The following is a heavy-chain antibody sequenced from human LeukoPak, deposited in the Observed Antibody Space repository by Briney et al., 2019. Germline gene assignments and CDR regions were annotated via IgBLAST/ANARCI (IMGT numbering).Heavy chain of an antibody. CDR3: VRSTAVLPFDY. CDR1: GFTLSDYW. Sequence: GGSLRLSCAASGFTLSDYWMHWVRQGPGKGLVWVSRINPDGSSTNDADFVNGRFTISRDNAKNTLNMQMNSLRAEDTAVYYCVRSTAVLPFDYWGQGIPVTVSS. D-gene: IGHD6-6*01. V-gene: IGHV3-74*01. J-gene: IGHJ4*02. CDR2: INPDGSST.